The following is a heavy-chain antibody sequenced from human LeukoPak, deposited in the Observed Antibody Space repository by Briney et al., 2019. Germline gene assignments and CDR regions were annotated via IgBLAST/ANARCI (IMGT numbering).Heavy chain of an antibody. CDR1: GFTFRNHW. V-gene: IGHV3-23*01. CDR2: ISGSAYSI. CDR3: AKETVAAPPIDY. Sequence: GGSLRLSCAASGFTFRNHWMHWVRQTPGKGLVWVSAISGSAYSIYYADSVKGRFTISRDNSKNTLYLQMNSLRDEDTAVYYCAKETVAAPPIDYWGQGTLVTVSS. D-gene: IGHD6-19*01. J-gene: IGHJ4*02.